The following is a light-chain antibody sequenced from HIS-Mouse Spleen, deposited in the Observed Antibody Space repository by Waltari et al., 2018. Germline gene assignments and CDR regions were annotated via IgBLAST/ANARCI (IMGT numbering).Light chain of an antibody. CDR1: SSDVGSYHL. J-gene: IGLJ3*02. CDR3: CSYAGSSTLV. V-gene: IGLV2-23*01. Sequence: QSALTQPASVSGSPGQSITIPCTGTSSDVGSYHLVSWYQQPPGKAPKLMIYEGSKRPSGVSNRFSGSKSGNTASLTISGLQAEDEADYYCCSYAGSSTLVFGGGTKLTVL. CDR2: EGS.